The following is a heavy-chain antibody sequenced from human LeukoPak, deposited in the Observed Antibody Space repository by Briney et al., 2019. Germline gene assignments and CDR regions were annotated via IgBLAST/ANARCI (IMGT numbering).Heavy chain of an antibody. Sequence: GGSLRLSCAASGFTFSSYAMHWVRQAPGKGLEWVAVISYDGSNKYYADSVKGRFTISRDNSKNMLYLQMNSLRAEDTAVYYCXXXXXXXXXXYFDYWGQGTLVTVSS. J-gene: IGHJ4*02. CDR3: XXXXXXXXXXYFDY. CDR1: GFTFSSYA. V-gene: IGHV3-30-3*01. CDR2: ISYDGSNK. D-gene: IGHD3-10*01.